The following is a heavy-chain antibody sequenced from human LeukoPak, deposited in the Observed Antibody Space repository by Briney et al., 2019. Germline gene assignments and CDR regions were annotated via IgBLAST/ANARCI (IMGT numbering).Heavy chain of an antibody. V-gene: IGHV4-59*01. CDR3: ARSGGLYTSTWYFHH. CDR2: IYYSGST. J-gene: IGHJ1*01. Sequence: SETLSLTCTVSGGSISTYYWSWIRQPPGKGLEWIGFIYYSGSTNYNPSLKSRVTTSVDTSKNQFSLKLSSVTAADTAVYYCARSGGLYTSTWYFHHWGQGTLVTVSS. D-gene: IGHD6-13*01. CDR1: GGSISTYY.